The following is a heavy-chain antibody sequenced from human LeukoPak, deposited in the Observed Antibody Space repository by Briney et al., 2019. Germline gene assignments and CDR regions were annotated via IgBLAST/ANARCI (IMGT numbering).Heavy chain of an antibody. CDR3: ARLRYFDWLLSRVYYFDY. J-gene: IGHJ4*02. D-gene: IGHD3-9*01. V-gene: IGHV1-8*01. CDR1: GYTFTSYD. CDR2: MNPNSGNT. Sequence: ASVKVSCKASGYTFTSYDINWVRQATGQGLEWMGWMNPNSGNTGYAQKFQGRVTMTRNTSISTAYMELSSLRSEDTAVYCCARLRYFDWLLSRVYYFDYWGQGTLVTVSS.